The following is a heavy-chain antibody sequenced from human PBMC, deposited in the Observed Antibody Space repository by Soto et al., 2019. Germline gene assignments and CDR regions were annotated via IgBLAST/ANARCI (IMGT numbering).Heavy chain of an antibody. CDR1: GFTFSSYA. D-gene: IGHD1-1*01. Sequence: QVQLVESGGGMVQPGRSLRLSCAASGFTFSSYAMHWVRQAPGKGLEWVAVISYDGSNKYYADSVKGRFTISRDNSKNTPYLQMNSLRTEDTAVYYCARDRLRYTWNDFPYYYYGMDVWGQGTTVTVSS. J-gene: IGHJ6*02. CDR3: ARDRLRYTWNDFPYYYYGMDV. V-gene: IGHV3-30-3*01. CDR2: ISYDGSNK.